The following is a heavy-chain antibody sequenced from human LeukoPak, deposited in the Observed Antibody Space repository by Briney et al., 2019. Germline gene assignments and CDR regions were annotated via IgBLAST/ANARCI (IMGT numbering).Heavy chain of an antibody. CDR2: ISGSGGST. CDR3: AKDDGDYGDYFDY. J-gene: IGHJ4*02. D-gene: IGHD4-17*01. V-gene: IGHV3-23*01. Sequence: GGSLRLSCAASGCTFSSYGMSWVRQAPGRGLEWVSAISGSGGSTYYADSVKGRFTISRDNSKNTLYLQMNSLRAEDTAVYYCAKDDGDYGDYFDYWGQGTLVTVSS. CDR1: GCTFSSYG.